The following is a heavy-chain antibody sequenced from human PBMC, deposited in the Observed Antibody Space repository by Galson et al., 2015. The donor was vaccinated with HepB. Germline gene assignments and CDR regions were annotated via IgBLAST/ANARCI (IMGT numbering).Heavy chain of an antibody. Sequence: SVKVSCKASGYTFTSYGISWVRQAPGQGLEWMGWIIPILGIANYAQKFQGRVTITADKSTSTAYMELSSLRSEDTAVYYCARDLIPLAYCGGDCHLNNWFDPWGQGTLVTVSS. J-gene: IGHJ5*02. V-gene: IGHV1-69*10. CDR1: GYTFTSYG. CDR2: IIPILGIA. CDR3: ARDLIPLAYCGGDCHLNNWFDP. D-gene: IGHD2-21*02.